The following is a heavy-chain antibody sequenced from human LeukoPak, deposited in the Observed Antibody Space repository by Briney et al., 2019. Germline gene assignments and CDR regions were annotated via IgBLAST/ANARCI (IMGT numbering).Heavy chain of an antibody. CDR3: AKRDYYGSGSSY. Sequence: GGSRRLSCAASGFTFSSYAMSWVRQAPGKGLEWVSAISGSGGSTYYADSVKGRFTISRDNSKNTLYLQMNSLRAEDTAAYYCAKRDYYGSGSSYWGQGTLVTVSS. CDR1: GFTFSSYA. J-gene: IGHJ4*02. D-gene: IGHD3-10*01. CDR2: ISGSGGST. V-gene: IGHV3-23*01.